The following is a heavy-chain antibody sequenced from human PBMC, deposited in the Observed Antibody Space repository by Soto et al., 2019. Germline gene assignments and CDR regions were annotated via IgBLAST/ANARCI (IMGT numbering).Heavy chain of an antibody. V-gene: IGHV4-31*03. CDR1: GGSISSGGYY. CDR3: AREPLD. CDR2: IYYSGIT. J-gene: IGHJ4*02. Sequence: QVQLQESGPGLVKPSQTLSLTCTVSGGSISSGGYYWTWIRQHPGKGLEWIRYIYYSGITYYNPSRKRRVTISVDPSKNQFSLKLSSVPAADTAVYYCAREPLDWGQGTLVTVSS.